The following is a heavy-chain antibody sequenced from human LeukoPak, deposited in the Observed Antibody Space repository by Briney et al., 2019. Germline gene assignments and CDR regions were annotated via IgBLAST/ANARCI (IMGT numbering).Heavy chain of an antibody. CDR2: ISSSGSTI. CDR1: GFTFSSYE. J-gene: IGHJ6*02. V-gene: IGHV3-48*03. Sequence: GGSLRLSCAASGFTFSSYEMKWVRQAPGKGLEWVSYISSSGSTIYYADSVKGRFTISRDNAKNSLYLQMNSLRAEDTAVYYCARGSSSWYTYGMDVWGQGTTVTVSS. D-gene: IGHD6-13*01. CDR3: ARGSSSWYTYGMDV.